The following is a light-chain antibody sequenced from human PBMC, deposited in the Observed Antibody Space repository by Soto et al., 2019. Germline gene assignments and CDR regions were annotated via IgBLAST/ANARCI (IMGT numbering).Light chain of an antibody. CDR1: SGHSSYA. V-gene: IGLV4-69*01. Sequence: QSVLTQSPSASASLGASVKLTCTLSSGHSSYAIAWHQKQPGKGPRYLMDLNNDGSHTKGDGIPDGFSGSSSGAERYLIISSLQSEDEADYYCQTWGTGFQVFGGGTKLTVL. CDR2: LNNDGSH. CDR3: QTWGTGFQV. J-gene: IGLJ2*01.